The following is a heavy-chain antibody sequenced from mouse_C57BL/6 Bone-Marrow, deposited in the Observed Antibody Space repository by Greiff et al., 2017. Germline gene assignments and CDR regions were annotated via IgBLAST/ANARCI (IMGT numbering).Heavy chain of an antibody. CDR2: IHPNSGST. Sequence: QVQLQQPGAELVKPGASVKLSCKASGYTFTSYWMHWVKQRPGQGLEWIGMIHPNSGSTNYNEKFKSKATLTVDKSSSTAYMQLSSLTSEDSAVYYFARSRYGPWYFDVWGTGTTVTVSS. CDR1: GYTFTSYW. CDR3: ARSRYGPWYFDV. V-gene: IGHV1-64*01. J-gene: IGHJ1*03. D-gene: IGHD2-10*02.